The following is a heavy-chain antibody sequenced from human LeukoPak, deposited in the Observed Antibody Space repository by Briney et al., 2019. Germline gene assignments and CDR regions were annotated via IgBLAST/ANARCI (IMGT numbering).Heavy chain of an antibody. J-gene: IGHJ3*01. CDR1: GFKFAAWD. CDR2: IEWTGGRK. Sequence: GGSLRLSCVASGFKFAAWDMHWVRQVPGKGLQWVSGIEWTGGRKAYGDSAKGRFTISRDNAKNPLYLQMNSLRSEDTALYYCAKSYDSGSLRPDGFDVWGQGTMVTVSS. D-gene: IGHD3-22*01. V-gene: IGHV3-9*01. CDR3: AKSYDSGSLRPDGFDV.